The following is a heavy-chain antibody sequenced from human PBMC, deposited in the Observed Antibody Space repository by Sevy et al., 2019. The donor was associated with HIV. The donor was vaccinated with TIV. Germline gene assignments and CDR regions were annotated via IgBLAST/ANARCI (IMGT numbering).Heavy chain of an antibody. CDR2: ISSSSGTI. CDR1: GFTFSAYS. CDR3: ARAGGDCYSKNECWFVS. J-gene: IGHJ5*01. Sequence: GGSLRLSCAASGFTFSAYSMNWVRQAPGTGLERVSYISSSSGTIYYADTVKGHFTISRDNAKSSLYLQMNGLGAEDTAVYYCARAGGDCYSKNECWFVSWGQGTLVTVSS. V-gene: IGHV3-48*01. D-gene: IGHD2-21*01.